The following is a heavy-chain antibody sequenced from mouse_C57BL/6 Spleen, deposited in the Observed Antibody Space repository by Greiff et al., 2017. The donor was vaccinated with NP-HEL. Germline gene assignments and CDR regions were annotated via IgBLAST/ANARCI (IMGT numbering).Heavy chain of an antibody. V-gene: IGHV1-59*01. CDR1: GYTFTSYW. J-gene: IGHJ3*01. Sequence: QVQLQQPGAELVRPGTSVKLSCKASGYTFTSYWMHWVKQRPGQGLEWIGVIDPSDSYTNYNQKFKGKATLTVDTSSSTAYMWLSSLPSEDYAVYFCARRGFAYWGQGTLVTVSA. CDR2: IDPSDSYT. CDR3: ARRGFAY.